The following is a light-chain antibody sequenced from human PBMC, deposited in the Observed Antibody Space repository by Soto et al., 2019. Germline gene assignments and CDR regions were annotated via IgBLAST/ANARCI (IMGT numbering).Light chain of an antibody. CDR1: SSDVGGYNF. J-gene: IGLJ1*01. V-gene: IGLV2-8*01. CDR3: SSYTTVNTLVS. CDR2: EVT. Sequence: QSALTQPPSASGSPGQSVTISCTGTSSDVGGYNFVSWYQQHPGKAPKLIIYEVTKRPSGVPDRFSGSKSGNTASLTVSGLQAEDEADYYCSSYTTVNTLVSFGTGTKLTVL.